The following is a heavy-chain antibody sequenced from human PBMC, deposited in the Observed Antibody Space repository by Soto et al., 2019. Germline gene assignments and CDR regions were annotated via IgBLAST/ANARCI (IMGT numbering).Heavy chain of an antibody. J-gene: IGHJ6*02. CDR1: GYTFSDFD. CDR2: MNAKSGDT. Sequence: QSHLEQSGAEVKRPGASVKVSCKASGYTFSDFDINWLRQASGQGPEWMGWMNAKSGDTFFAQRFQGKFNITWDTSMSTAYMEVGSLTSDDTAMYYCARGNPFHYDGFDVWGQGTTVAVSS. CDR3: ARGNPFHYDGFDV. V-gene: IGHV1-8*01. D-gene: IGHD3-3*01.